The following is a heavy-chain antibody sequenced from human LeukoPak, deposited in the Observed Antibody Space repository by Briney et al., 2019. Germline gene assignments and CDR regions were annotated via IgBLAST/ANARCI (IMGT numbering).Heavy chain of an antibody. J-gene: IGHJ4*02. V-gene: IGHV1-2*02. D-gene: IGHD3-10*01. Sequence: ASVKVSCKASGYTFTGYYMHWVRQAPGQGLEWMGWINPNSGGTNCAQKFQGRVTMTRDTSISTAYMELSRLRSDDTAVYYCARVLYYYGSGSYPPGYWGQGTLVTVSS. CDR1: GYTFTGYY. CDR2: INPNSGGT. CDR3: ARVLYYYGSGSYPPGY.